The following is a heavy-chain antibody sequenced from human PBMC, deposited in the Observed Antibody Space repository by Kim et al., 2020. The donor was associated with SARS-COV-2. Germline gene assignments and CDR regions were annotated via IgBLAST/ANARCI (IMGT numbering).Heavy chain of an antibody. D-gene: IGHD3-3*01. CDR2: IWCSGGNK. CDR1: GFTFSKYG. V-gene: IGHV3-33*06. J-gene: IGHJ4*02. CDR3: AKGDRGGYDFWSGYYPHY. Sequence: GGSLRLSCAASGFTFSKYGIHWVRQAPGKGLEWVAVIWCSGGNKYYADSVKGRFTISRDNSKNTLYLQMNSLRAEDTAVYYCAKGDRGGYDFWSGYYPHYWGQGTLVTVSS.